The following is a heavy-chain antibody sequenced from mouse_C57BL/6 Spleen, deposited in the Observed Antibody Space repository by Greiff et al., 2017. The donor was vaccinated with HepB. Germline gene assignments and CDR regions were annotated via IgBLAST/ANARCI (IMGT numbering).Heavy chain of an antibody. Sequence: QVQLQQPGAELVMPGASVKLSCKASGYTFTSYWMHWVKQRPGQGLEWIGEIDPSDSYTNYNQKFKGKSTLTVDKSSSTAYMQLSSLTSEDSAVYYCARRGYYGNSWFAYWGQGTLVNVSA. V-gene: IGHV1-69*01. CDR2: IDPSDSYT. CDR3: ARRGYYGNSWFAY. CDR1: GYTFTSYW. J-gene: IGHJ3*01. D-gene: IGHD2-1*01.